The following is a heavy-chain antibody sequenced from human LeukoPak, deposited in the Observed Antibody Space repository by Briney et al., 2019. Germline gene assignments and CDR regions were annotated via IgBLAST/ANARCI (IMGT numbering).Heavy chain of an antibody. D-gene: IGHD2-2*01. V-gene: IGHV4-34*01. CDR1: GYSSCGVYY. CDR2: INNSAST. J-gene: IGHJ6*03. Sequence: SETLSCNGTVSGYSSCGVYYWRWIRQPPVKGLEWIGEINNSASTTYNSSLKSRITISVDTSKNQFSLNVSSVTAADTAVYYCARGRTGYHLLPTKKDSDYYYMDVWGKGTTVTVSS. CDR3: ARGRTGYHLLPTKKDSDYYYMDV.